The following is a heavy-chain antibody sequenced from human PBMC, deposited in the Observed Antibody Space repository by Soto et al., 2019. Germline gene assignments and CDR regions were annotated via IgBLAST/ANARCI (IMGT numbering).Heavy chain of an antibody. CDR1: GGIFNSHG. CDR3: ARSSGSYYPTFFDS. CDR2: ITAIFGTA. Sequence: GXSVKGSCKASGGIFNSHGISWVRQAPGQGLEWLGGITAIFGTADNSQKFQGRVTITADKPTSTVYMELRSLRSDDTAVYYCARSSGSYYPTFFDSWGQGTLVTVSS. J-gene: IGHJ4*02. D-gene: IGHD1-26*01. V-gene: IGHV1-69*06.